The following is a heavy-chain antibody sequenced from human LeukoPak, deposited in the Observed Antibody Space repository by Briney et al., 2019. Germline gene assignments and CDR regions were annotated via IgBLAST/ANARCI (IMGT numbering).Heavy chain of an antibody. V-gene: IGHV3-66*01. CDR3: ARGRGYSSHFVDY. D-gene: IGHD5-18*01. CDR1: GFTVSSNY. J-gene: IGHJ4*02. CDR2: IYSGGST. Sequence: GGSLRLSCAASGFTVSSNYMSWVRQAPGKGLEWVSVIYSGGSTYYADSVKGRFTISRDNSKNTLYLQMNSLRAEDTAVYYCARGRGYSSHFVDYWGQGTLVTVSS.